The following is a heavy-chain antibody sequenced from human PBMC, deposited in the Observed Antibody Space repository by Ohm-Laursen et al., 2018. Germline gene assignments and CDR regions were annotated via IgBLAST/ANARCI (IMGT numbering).Heavy chain of an antibody. Sequence: GSLRLSCTASGFTFTNAWMSWVRQAPGKGLEWVSGISGSGDTTYYADSVKGRFTISRDNSRNTLDLQMNSLRVEDTALYYCARDIDWVAFDYWGQGTLVTVSS. CDR2: ISGSGDTT. CDR1: GFTFTNAW. D-gene: IGHD3-9*01. J-gene: IGHJ4*02. V-gene: IGHV3-23*01. CDR3: ARDIDWVAFDY.